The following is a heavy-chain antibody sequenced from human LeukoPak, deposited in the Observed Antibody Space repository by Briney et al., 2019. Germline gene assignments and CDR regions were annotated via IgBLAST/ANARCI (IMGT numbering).Heavy chain of an antibody. J-gene: IGHJ2*01. CDR1: GGSVTNTN. V-gene: IGHV4-59*02. CDR2: VYHTGSN. Sequence: SETLSLTCTVSGGSVTNTNWNWIRQPPGKGLEWIGSVYHTGSNNFNPSLRSRVSISVDTSKNQFSLKLSSVTAADTAVYYCARGRWYFDLWGRGTLVTVSS. CDR3: ARGRWYFDL.